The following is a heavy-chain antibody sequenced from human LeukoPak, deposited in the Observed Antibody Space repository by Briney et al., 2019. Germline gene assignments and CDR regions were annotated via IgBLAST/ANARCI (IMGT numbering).Heavy chain of an antibody. CDR3: ARRSSLDY. Sequence: GGSLRPSCAASGFTFSSYWMSWVRQAPGKGLEWVARIKEDGGEKYYVDSVKGRFTISRDNAKNSLYLQMNSLRVEDTAVYYCARRSSLDYWGQGTLVTVSS. CDR1: GFTFSSYW. J-gene: IGHJ4*02. CDR2: IKEDGGEK. V-gene: IGHV3-7*01.